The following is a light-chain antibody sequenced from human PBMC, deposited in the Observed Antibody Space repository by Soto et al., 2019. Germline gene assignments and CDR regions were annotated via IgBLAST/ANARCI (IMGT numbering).Light chain of an antibody. CDR3: QQYNSWRT. Sequence: EIVMTQSPATLSVSPGERATLSCRASQSVSSNLAWYQQKPGQAPRLLIYSASARSTGMPARFSGSGSGTEFTVTISSLQSEDSAIYYCQQYNSWRTVGHGTKLEIK. J-gene: IGKJ2*02. CDR2: SAS. V-gene: IGKV3-15*01. CDR1: QSVSSN.